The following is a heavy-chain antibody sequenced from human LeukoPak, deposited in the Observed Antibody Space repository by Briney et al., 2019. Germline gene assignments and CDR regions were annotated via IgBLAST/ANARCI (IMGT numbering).Heavy chain of an antibody. D-gene: IGHD5-12*01. Sequence: RPSETLSLTCAVSGDSISSSNWWSWVRQPPGQGLEWIGEIYHGGNTNYNPSLKSRVAISVDTSKNQFSLKLSSVTAADTAVYYCAIWDIVATNWFDPWGQGTLVTVSS. CDR3: AIWDIVATNWFDP. CDR1: GDSISSSNW. CDR2: IYHGGNT. J-gene: IGHJ5*02. V-gene: IGHV4-4*02.